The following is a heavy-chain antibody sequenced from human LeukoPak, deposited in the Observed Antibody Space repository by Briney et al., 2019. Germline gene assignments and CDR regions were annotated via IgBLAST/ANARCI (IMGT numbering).Heavy chain of an antibody. D-gene: IGHD2-15*01. Sequence: GGSLRLSCAASGFTFSSYAMSWVRQAPGKGLEWVSAISGSGGSTYYADSVKGRFTISRDNSKNTLYLQMNSLRAEDTAVYYCAERRITCSGGSCYAAGEFDPWGQGTLVTVSS. J-gene: IGHJ5*02. CDR1: GFTFSSYA. CDR2: ISGSGGST. V-gene: IGHV3-23*01. CDR3: AERRITCSGGSCYAAGEFDP.